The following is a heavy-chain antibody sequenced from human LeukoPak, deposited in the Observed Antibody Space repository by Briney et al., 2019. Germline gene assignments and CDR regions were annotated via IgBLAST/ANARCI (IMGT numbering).Heavy chain of an antibody. CDR1: GYTLTGYY. D-gene: IGHD6-6*01. V-gene: IGHV1-2*02. CDR3: ASPKTPYSSSSPAHY. J-gene: IGHJ4*02. Sequence: ASVKVSCKASGYTLTGYYMHWVRQAPGQGLEWMGWINPNSGGTNYAQKFQGRVTMTRDTSISTAYMELSRLRSDDTAVYYCASPKTPYSSSSPAHYWGQGTLVTVSS. CDR2: INPNSGGT.